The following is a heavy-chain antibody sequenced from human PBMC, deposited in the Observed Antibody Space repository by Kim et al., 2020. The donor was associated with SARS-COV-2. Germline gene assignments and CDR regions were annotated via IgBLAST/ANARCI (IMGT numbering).Heavy chain of an antibody. J-gene: IGHJ4*02. CDR2: IYSGGIK. V-gene: IGHV3-53*01. Sequence: GGSLRLSCIASGFTVSANNMSWVRQAPGKGLEWVSFIYSGGIKYYEASVVGRFSTFRDNNTNTLYLQLLSVRAEETAAFYYGRDGRGTSVGGTAYWGQG. CDR1: GFTVSANN. CDR3: GRDGRGTSVGGTAY. D-gene: IGHD1-1*01.